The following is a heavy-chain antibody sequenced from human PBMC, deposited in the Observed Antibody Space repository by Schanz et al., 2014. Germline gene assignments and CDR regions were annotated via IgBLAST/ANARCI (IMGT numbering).Heavy chain of an antibody. Sequence: VHLLESGGGLVQPGGSLRLSCAGSGFTFSGYAMSWVRQAPGKGLEWVGFISFDGRNTGYAHSVKGRFTISRDNSKNTVNLQMNSLRAEDTAVYYCAKEKEEVAADGSFFDYWGQGTLVTVSS. CDR3: AKEKEEVAADGSFFDY. V-gene: IGHV3-30*18. CDR1: GFTFSGYA. D-gene: IGHD6-13*01. J-gene: IGHJ4*02. CDR2: ISFDGRNT.